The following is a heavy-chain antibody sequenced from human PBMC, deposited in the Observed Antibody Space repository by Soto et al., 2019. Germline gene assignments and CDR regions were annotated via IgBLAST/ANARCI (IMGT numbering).Heavy chain of an antibody. CDR2: ISGSGGST. Sequence: GGSLRLSCAASEFTFSSYAMSWVRQAPGKGLEWVSAISGSGGSTYYADTVKGRFTISRDNSKNTLYLQKNSLRAEDTAVYYCAKDLIVVAAPLPFDYWGQGTLVTVSS. CDR3: AKDLIVVAAPLPFDY. CDR1: EFTFSSYA. D-gene: IGHD2-15*01. J-gene: IGHJ4*02. V-gene: IGHV3-23*01.